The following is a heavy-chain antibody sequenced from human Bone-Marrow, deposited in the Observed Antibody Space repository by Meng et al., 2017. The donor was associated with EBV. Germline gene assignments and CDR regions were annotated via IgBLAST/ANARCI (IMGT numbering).Heavy chain of an antibody. J-gene: IGHJ4*02. CDR1: GGTFISYA. CDR3: ASESGRGYTPDY. CDR2: LIPMFGAP. D-gene: IGHD5-12*01. Sequence: HVQLVPSGGGVSKPGYSVNVSCKTSGGTFISYAISWVRQAPGQGLEWMGGLIPMFGAPNYAQKFQDRVTITADESTSTHYMDLTSLRSEDTAVYYCASESGRGYTPDYWGQGTLVTVSS. V-gene: IGHV1-69*01.